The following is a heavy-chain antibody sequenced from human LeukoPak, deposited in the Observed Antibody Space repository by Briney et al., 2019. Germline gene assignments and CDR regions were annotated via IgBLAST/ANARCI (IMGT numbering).Heavy chain of an antibody. CDR3: ASGGLWFGESYYFDY. CDR2: IYYSGST. CDR1: GGSISSYY. J-gene: IGHJ4*02. D-gene: IGHD3-10*01. Sequence: SETLSLTCTVSGGSISSYYWSWIRQPPGKGLEWIGYIYYSGSTNYNPSLKSRVTISVDTSKNQFSLKLSSVTAADTAVYYCASGGLWFGESYYFDYWGQGTLVTVSS. V-gene: IGHV4-59*01.